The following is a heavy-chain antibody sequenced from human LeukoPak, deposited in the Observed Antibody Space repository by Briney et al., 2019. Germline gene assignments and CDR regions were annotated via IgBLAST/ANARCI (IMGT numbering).Heavy chain of an antibody. CDR2: TSLDGRNK. CDR1: GFTFSSYT. Sequence: GTSLRLSCAASGFTFSSYTMHWVRQAPGKGLEWVAVTSLDGRNKNFADSVKGRLIISRDNSKNTLYLLLSSLRVEDTAVYYCARTYRSDWYYFDYWGQGTLVTVSS. J-gene: IGHJ4*02. D-gene: IGHD6-19*01. V-gene: IGHV3-30*04. CDR3: ARTYRSDWYYFDY.